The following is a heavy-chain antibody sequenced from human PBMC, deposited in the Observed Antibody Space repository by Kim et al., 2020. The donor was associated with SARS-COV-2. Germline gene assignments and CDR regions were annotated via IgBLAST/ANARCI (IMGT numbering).Heavy chain of an antibody. CDR1: GGSISSGGYY. V-gene: IGHV4-31*03. Sequence: SETLSLTCTVSGGSISSGGYYWSWIRQHPGKGLEWIGYIYYSGSTYYNPSLKSRVTISVDTSKNQFSLKLSSVTAADTAVYYCARDHFWSGYNYYGMDVWGQGTTVTVSS. CDR3: ARDHFWSGYNYYGMDV. D-gene: IGHD3-3*02. CDR2: IYYSGST. J-gene: IGHJ6*02.